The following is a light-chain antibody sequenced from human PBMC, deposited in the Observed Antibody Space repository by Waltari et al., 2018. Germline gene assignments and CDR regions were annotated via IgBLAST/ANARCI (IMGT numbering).Light chain of an antibody. CDR3: MQGIHRPWT. CDR2: KVS. V-gene: IGKV2-30*01. J-gene: IGKJ1*01. Sequence: DVVMTQSPLPLSVTLGQPASISCRSSQSPVSSDGNTYLNWFQQRPGQSPRRLIYKVSNRDSGVPDRFSGSGSGTDFTLRISRVEAEDVGVYYCMQGIHRPWTFGQGTKVEIK. CDR1: QSPVSSDGNTY.